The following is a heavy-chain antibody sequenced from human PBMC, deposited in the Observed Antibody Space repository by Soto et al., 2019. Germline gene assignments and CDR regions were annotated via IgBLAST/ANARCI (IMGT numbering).Heavy chain of an antibody. CDR3: ATVLRFLEWLSYGLDY. D-gene: IGHD3-3*01. CDR1: GFTFSSYA. Sequence: GGSLRLSCAASGFTFSSYAMSWVRQAPGKGLEWVSAISGSGGSTYYADSVKGRFTISRDNSKNTLYLQMNSLRAEDTAVYYCATVLRFLEWLSYGLDYWGQGTLVTVSS. J-gene: IGHJ4*02. V-gene: IGHV3-23*01. CDR2: ISGSGGST.